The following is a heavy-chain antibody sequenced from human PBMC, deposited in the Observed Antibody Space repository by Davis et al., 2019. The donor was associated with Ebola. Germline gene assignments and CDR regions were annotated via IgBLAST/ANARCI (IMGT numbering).Heavy chain of an antibody. CDR2: VYYNGNT. CDR3: ARGVTTATTGWFDP. Sequence: SETLSLTCAVSGGSITSSGYSWSWFRQPPGKALEWIGYVYYNGNTYYNPSLRSRVTISGDTSKNQFSLKMTSVTAADTAVYYCARGVTTATTGWFDPWGQGTLMTVSS. V-gene: IGHV4-30-4*07. CDR1: GGSITSSGYS. D-gene: IGHD4-17*01. J-gene: IGHJ5*02.